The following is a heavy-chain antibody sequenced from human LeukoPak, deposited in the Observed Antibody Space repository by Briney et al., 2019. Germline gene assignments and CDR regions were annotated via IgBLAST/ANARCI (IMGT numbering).Heavy chain of an antibody. D-gene: IGHD6-6*01. Sequence: GGSLRLSCAASGFTFSSYGMHWVRQAPGKGLEWVAVISYDGSNKYYADSVKGRFTISRDNSKNTLYLQMNSLRAEDTAVYYCAKGSIAAMAPFDYWGQGTLVTVSS. CDR3: AKGSIAAMAPFDY. CDR1: GFTFSSYG. V-gene: IGHV3-30*18. CDR2: ISYDGSNK. J-gene: IGHJ4*02.